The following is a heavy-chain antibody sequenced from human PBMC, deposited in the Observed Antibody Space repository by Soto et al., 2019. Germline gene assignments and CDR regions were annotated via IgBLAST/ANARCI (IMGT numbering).Heavy chain of an antibody. D-gene: IGHD6-13*01. CDR2: VYYSGNT. Sequence: NPSETLSLTCTVSGGSISSSSYYWGWIRQPPGKGLEWIGYVYYSGNTNYNPSLESRVTISVDTSRNRFSLNLTSATAADTAVYYCARKGAAASYAHYYMDVWGRGTAVTVSS. CDR3: ARKGAAASYAHYYMDV. CDR1: GGSISSSSYY. V-gene: IGHV4-61*05. J-gene: IGHJ6*03.